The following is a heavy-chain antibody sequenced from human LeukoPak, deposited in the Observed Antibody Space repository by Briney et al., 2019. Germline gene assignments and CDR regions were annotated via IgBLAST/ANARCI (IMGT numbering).Heavy chain of an antibody. D-gene: IGHD3-10*01. V-gene: IGHV3-23*01. J-gene: IGHJ4*02. CDR2: ISGSGGNI. CDR1: GFTFSSYA. CDR3: AKEINYGSGSYPKGSFDY. Sequence: GGSLRLSCAASGFTFSSYAMSWVRQAPGKGLEWVSAISGSGGNIFHADSVEGRFTVSRDNSKNTLYLELSSLRAEDTAVYYCAKEINYGSGSYPKGSFDYWGQGTLVTVAS.